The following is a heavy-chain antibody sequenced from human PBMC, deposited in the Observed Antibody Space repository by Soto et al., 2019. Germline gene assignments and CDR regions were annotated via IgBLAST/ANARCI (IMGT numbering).Heavy chain of an antibody. CDR3: ARGGLGNYYNDY. V-gene: IGHV3-74*01. CDR2: IKGDGTIT. CDR1: GFTVSRDW. J-gene: IGHJ4*02. Sequence: EVQLVESGGGLVQPGGSLRLSCAASGFTVSRDWMHWVRQSPGKGLVWVSRIKGDGTITNYADSVKGRFTTSRDNAKNTVYLQLNSLTTEDTAVYYCARGGLGNYYNDYSGQGTLVTVSS. D-gene: IGHD3-10*01.